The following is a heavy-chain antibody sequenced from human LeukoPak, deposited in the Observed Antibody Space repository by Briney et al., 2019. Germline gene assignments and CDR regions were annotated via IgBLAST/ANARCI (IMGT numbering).Heavy chain of an antibody. J-gene: IGHJ6*03. D-gene: IGHD3/OR15-3a*01. CDR2: IIPIFGTA. CDR1: GGTFSSYA. V-gene: IGHV1-69*05. CDR3: AREYFYTGDEDYHYYYMDV. Sequence: SVKVSCKASGGTFSSYAISWVRQAPGQGLEWMGGIIPIFGTANYAQKFQGRLTLTTDTSSSTAYMELRSLRSDDTAMYYCAREYFYTGDEDYHYYYMDVWGKGTAVTVSS.